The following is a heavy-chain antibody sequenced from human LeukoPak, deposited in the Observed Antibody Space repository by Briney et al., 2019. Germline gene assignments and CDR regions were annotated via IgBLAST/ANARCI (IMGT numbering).Heavy chain of an antibody. V-gene: IGHV4-59*01. CDR2: IYYSGST. Sequence: SETLSLTCTVSGGSISTYDWSWIRQPPGKGLEWIGYIYYSGSTNYNPSLKSRVTISLDTSKNQFSLKLNSVTAADTAMYYCARSFSPNYYDLLDYWGQGTLVTVSS. CDR3: ARSFSPNYYDLLDY. J-gene: IGHJ4*02. D-gene: IGHD3-22*01. CDR1: GGSISTYD.